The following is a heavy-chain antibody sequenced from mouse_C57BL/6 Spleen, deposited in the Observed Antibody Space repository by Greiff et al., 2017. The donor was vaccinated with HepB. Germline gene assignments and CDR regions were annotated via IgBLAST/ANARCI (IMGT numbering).Heavy chain of an antibody. J-gene: IGHJ4*01. CDR2: IDPSDSYT. CDR1: GYTFTSYW. Sequence: QVQLQQPGAELVRPGTSVKLSCKASGYTFTSYWMHWVKQRPGQGLEWIGVIDPSDSYTNYNQKFKGKATLTVDTSSSTAYMQLSSLTSEDSAVYYCARGRHYYGSSDYAMDYWGQGTSVTVSS. V-gene: IGHV1-59*01. D-gene: IGHD1-1*01. CDR3: ARGRHYYGSSDYAMDY.